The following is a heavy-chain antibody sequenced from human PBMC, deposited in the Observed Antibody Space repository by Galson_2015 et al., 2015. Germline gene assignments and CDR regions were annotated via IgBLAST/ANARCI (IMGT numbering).Heavy chain of an antibody. CDR3: ARDNRVRGGGVHNWFDP. CDR1: GGSISSGGYS. Sequence: TLSLTCAVSGGSISSGGYSWSWIRQPPGKGLEWIGYIYHSGSTYYNPSLKSRVTISVDRSKNQFSLKLSSVTAADTAVYYCARDNRVRGGGVHNWFDPWGQGTLVTVSS. D-gene: IGHD3-10*01. CDR2: IYHSGST. V-gene: IGHV4-30-2*01. J-gene: IGHJ5*02.